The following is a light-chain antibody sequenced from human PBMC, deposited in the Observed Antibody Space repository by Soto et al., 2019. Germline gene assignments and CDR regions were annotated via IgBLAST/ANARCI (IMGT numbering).Light chain of an antibody. CDR2: AAS. J-gene: IGKJ5*01. CDR3: QQLNSFPFI. Sequence: DIQLTQSPSFLSASVGDRVTITCRASQAIDTYLAWYQQKPGKAPKLLIYAASLLQSGVPSRFSGSGSGTEFPLTINRLQPEDFASYYCQQLNSFPFIFGQGTRLEIK. V-gene: IGKV1-9*01. CDR1: QAIDTY.